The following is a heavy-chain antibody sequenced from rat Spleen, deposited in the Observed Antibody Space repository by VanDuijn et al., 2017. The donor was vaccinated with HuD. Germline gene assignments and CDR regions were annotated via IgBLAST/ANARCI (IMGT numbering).Heavy chain of an antibody. CDR3: ARWDYYSPRWYFDF. CDR2: INNAGST. J-gene: IGHJ1*01. V-gene: IGHV3-3*01. Sequence: EVQLQESGPGLVTPSQSLSLTCSVTGYSITSSYRWNWIRKFPGNKLEWMGYINNAGSTNYNPSLKSRTSITRDTSKNQFFLQVNSVTTEDTATYFCARWDYYSPRWYFDFWGPGTMVTVSS. D-gene: IGHD1-1*01. CDR1: GYSITSSYR.